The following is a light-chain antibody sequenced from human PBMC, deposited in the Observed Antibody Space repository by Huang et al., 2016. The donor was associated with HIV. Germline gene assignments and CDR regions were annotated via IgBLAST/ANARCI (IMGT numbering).Light chain of an antibody. CDR3: QQSYISPWT. CDR2: AS. Sequence: DIQMTQSPSSLSASVGDRVTITCRTSQSVGKSLNWYQQKPGKAPELLIYASSLQAWVSSRFSGSGSGTDFTLIISSLQPEDFATYYCQQSYISPWTFGQGTKVDLK. J-gene: IGKJ1*01. CDR1: QSVGKS. V-gene: IGKV1-39*01.